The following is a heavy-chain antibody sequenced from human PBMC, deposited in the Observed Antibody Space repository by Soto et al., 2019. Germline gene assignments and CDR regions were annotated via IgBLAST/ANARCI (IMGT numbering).Heavy chain of an antibody. CDR3: ARDLGYDFWSGYPPYYYYMDV. Sequence: SETLSLTCTVSGGSISSYYWSWIRQPPGKGLEWIGYIYYSGSTNYNPSLKSRVTISVDTSKNQFSLKLSSVTAADTAVYYCARDLGYDFWSGYPPYYYYMDVWGKGTTVTVSS. CDR1: GGSISSYY. V-gene: IGHV4-59*01. D-gene: IGHD3-3*01. J-gene: IGHJ6*03. CDR2: IYYSGST.